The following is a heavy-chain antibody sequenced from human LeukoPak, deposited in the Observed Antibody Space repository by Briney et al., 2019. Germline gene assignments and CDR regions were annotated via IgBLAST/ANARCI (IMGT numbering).Heavy chain of an antibody. D-gene: IGHD3-22*01. Sequence: GESLKISFKGSVYSFSNYWIGWVRQIPGKGLEWMGIIYPGDSDTRYSPSFRGQVTISADKSVSIAYLQWSSLKASDTAMYYCARPNITSYYDSRGYDAFDVWGQGTMVIVSS. CDR1: VYSFSNYW. CDR2: IYPGDSDT. CDR3: ARPNITSYYDSRGYDAFDV. V-gene: IGHV5-51*01. J-gene: IGHJ3*01.